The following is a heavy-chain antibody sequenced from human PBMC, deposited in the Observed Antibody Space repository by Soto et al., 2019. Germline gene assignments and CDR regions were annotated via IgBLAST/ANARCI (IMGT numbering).Heavy chain of an antibody. CDR3: AREWEPDAFDI. J-gene: IGHJ3*02. V-gene: IGHV3-48*01. D-gene: IGHD1-26*01. CDR2: NSSTSSTI. Sequence: EVQLVESGGGLVQPGGSLRLSCAASEFSFSDYIMNWVRQAPGKGLEWVSYNSSTSSTIYYADSVKGRFTTSRDNAKNSLYLEMNSLRAADSAVYYCAREWEPDAFDIWGQGTMVTVSS. CDR1: EFSFSDYI.